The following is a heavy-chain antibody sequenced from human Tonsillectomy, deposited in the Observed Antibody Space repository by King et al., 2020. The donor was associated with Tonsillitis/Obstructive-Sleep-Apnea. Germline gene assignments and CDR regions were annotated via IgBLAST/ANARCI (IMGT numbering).Heavy chain of an antibody. CDR1: GFTFSSYS. D-gene: IGHD3-10*01. CDR2: ISSSSSYI. CDR3: ARGDTMVNNWFDP. Sequence: VQLVESGGGLVKPGGSLRLSCAASGFTFSSYSMNWVRQAPGKGLEWVSSISSSSSYIYQADSVKGRITISRDNAKNSLYLQMNSLRAEDTAVYYCARGDTMVNNWFDPWGQGTLVTVSS. V-gene: IGHV3-21*01. J-gene: IGHJ5*02.